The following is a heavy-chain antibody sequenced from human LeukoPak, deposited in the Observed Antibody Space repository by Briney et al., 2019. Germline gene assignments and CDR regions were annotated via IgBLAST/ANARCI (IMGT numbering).Heavy chain of an antibody. Sequence: VASVKVSCKASGCTFTSYGISWVRQAPGQGLEWMGWISAYNGNTNYAQKLQGRVTMTTDTSTSTAYMELRSLRSDDTAVYYCARDRTVWFGELSQSGLFDPWGQGTLVTVSS. CDR2: ISAYNGNT. V-gene: IGHV1-18*01. D-gene: IGHD3-10*01. J-gene: IGHJ5*02. CDR1: GCTFTSYG. CDR3: ARDRTVWFGELSQSGLFDP.